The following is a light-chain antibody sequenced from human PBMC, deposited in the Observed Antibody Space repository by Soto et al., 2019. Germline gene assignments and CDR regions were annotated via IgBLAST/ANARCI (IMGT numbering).Light chain of an antibody. V-gene: IGKV3-15*01. J-gene: IGKJ1*01. CDR1: QSVSSSY. CDR2: GAS. CDR3: LHYQNWLSM. Sequence: TQSAVTLSLSPGERATLSCRASQSVSSSYFAWYQQKPGQAPRLLIYGASTRATGIPARFSGSGSGTEFTLTISSLHSEDFAVYDCLHYQNWLSMFGPGHKVDIK.